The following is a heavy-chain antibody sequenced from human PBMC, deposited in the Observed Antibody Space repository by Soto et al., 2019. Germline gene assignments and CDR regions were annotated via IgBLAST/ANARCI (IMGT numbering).Heavy chain of an antibody. CDR3: ARGGVYDFWSGYPSGVMDV. J-gene: IGHJ6*02. CDR2: INPNSGDT. Sequence: QVQLVQSGAEVKKPGASVKVSCKASGYTFTGYYMHWVRQAPGQGLEWMGWINPNSGDTNYAQKFQGRVTMTRDTSISTAYMELSRLRSDDTAVYYCARGGVYDFWSGYPSGVMDVWGQGTTVTVSS. D-gene: IGHD3-3*01. V-gene: IGHV1-2*02. CDR1: GYTFTGYY.